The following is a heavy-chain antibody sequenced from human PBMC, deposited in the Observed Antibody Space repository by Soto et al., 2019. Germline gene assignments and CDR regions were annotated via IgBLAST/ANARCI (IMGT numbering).Heavy chain of an antibody. Sequence: QVQLVQSGAEVKKPGSSVKVSCKASGGTFSNSAIGWVRKAPGQGLEWMGGIIPMFGTANYAQKFQGRVTITADTSTSTAYMDLSSLRSEDTAFYFWARGYNRNLDVFDLWGQGTQVTVSP. CDR2: IIPMFGTA. V-gene: IGHV1-69*06. CDR3: ARGYNRNLDVFDL. CDR1: GGTFSNSA. J-gene: IGHJ5*02. D-gene: IGHD1-7*01.